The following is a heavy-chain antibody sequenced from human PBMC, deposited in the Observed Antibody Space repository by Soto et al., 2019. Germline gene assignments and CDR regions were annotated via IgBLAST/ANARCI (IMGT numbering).Heavy chain of an antibody. CDR3: ASMGYHYGSGSYPLGY. Sequence: SDTRSPTCTFAGASISSTSYYWAWIRQSPEKGLEWIGSINYRGTTFYTPSLKSRVTISVDTSKNQFSLRVNSVTAADTAVYYCASMGYHYGSGSYPLGYWGQGTLVTVS. CDR2: INYRGTT. D-gene: IGHD3-10*01. J-gene: IGHJ4*02. V-gene: IGHV4-39*01. CDR1: GASISSTSYY.